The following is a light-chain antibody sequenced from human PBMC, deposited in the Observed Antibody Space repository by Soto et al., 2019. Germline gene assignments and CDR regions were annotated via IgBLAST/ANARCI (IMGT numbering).Light chain of an antibody. J-gene: IGKJ1*01. CDR1: QSISSW. CDR2: KGS. CDR3: QQYNSYSGT. V-gene: IGKV1-5*03. Sequence: DLQMTQSPSTLSASVGDRVAITCRASQSISSWLAWYQQKTGKAPKLLIYKGSSLESGVPSRFSGSGSGTEFTLTISSLQPDDFATYYCQQYNSYSGTXGQGTKVEIK.